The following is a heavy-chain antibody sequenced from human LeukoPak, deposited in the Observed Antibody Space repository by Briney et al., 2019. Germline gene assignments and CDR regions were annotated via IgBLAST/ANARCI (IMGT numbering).Heavy chain of an antibody. D-gene: IGHD3-10*01. J-gene: IGHJ4*02. V-gene: IGHV3-21*01. CDR1: GFTFSSYS. Sequence: GGSLRLSCAASGFTFSSYSMNWVRQAPGKGLEWVSSISSSSSYIYYADSVKGRFTISRDNAKNSLYLQMNSLRAEDTAVYYCARELLWFGVLLPRQTYYFDYWGRGTLVTVSS. CDR2: ISSSSSYI. CDR3: ARELLWFGVLLPRQTYYFDY.